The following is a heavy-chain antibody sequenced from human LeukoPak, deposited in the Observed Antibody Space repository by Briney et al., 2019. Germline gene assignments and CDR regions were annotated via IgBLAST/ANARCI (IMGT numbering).Heavy chain of an antibody. CDR1: GFTFSSYS. Sequence: GGSLRLSCAASGFTFSSYSMNWVRQAPGKGLEWLSSINIYYADSLKGRFTISRDNAKNSLYLQMNSLRAEDTAVYYCARDRGVYSRTLEDWGQGTLVTVSS. CDR3: ARDRGVYSRTLED. CDR2: INI. J-gene: IGHJ4*02. V-gene: IGHV3-21*01. D-gene: IGHD6-13*01.